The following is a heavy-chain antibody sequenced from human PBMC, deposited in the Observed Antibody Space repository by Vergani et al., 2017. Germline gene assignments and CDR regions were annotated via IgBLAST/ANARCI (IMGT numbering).Heavy chain of an antibody. CDR2: IDEYGNRA. CDR1: GFSFNTYW. Sequence: EVQLVESGGGSVQSGGSLRLSCVASGFSFNTYWMHWVRQVPGKGLMWVARIDEYGNRATYGDFETGRFTISRDNAKNTVFLQMNNLRADDEGVYYCVRTEYCTGIACNTRFDSWGQGALVTVSS. D-gene: IGHD2-8*02. CDR3: VRTEYCTGIACNTRFDS. J-gene: IGHJ5*01. V-gene: IGHV3-74*03.